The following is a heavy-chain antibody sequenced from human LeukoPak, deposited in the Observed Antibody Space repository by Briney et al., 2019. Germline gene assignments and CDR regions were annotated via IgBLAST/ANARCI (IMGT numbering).Heavy chain of an antibody. V-gene: IGHV1-18*01. Sequence: ASVKVSCKASGYTFTSYGISWVRQAPGQGLEWMGWISAYNGNTNYAQKLQGRVTMTTDTSTSTAYMELRSLGSDDTAVYYCAREAVVVAATLPFDYWGQGTLVTVSS. CDR2: ISAYNGNT. D-gene: IGHD2-15*01. CDR1: GYTFTSYG. J-gene: IGHJ4*02. CDR3: AREAVVVAATLPFDY.